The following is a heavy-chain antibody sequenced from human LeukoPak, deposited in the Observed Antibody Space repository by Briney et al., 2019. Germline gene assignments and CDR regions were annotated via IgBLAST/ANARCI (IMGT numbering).Heavy chain of an antibody. CDR2: IILIFGTA. J-gene: IGHJ5*02. Sequence: SVKVSCKTSGGTFSSYAISWVRQAPGQGLEWMGGIILIFGTANYAQKFQGRVTITADESTSTAYMELRSLGSDDTAVYYCARDVAFYGSRWHNWFDPWGQGTLVTVSS. CDR1: GGTFSSYA. CDR3: ARDVAFYGSRWHNWFDP. D-gene: IGHD6-13*01. V-gene: IGHV1-69*13.